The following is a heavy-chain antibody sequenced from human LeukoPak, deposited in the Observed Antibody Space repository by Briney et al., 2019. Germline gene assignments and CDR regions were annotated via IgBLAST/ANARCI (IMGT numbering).Heavy chain of an antibody. CDR2: IHYSGRP. J-gene: IGHJ6*02. Sequence: SETLSLTCTVSGGSISGHYWTWIRQPPGKGLEWIGQIHYSGRPDYNPSLKSRVTISVDTSKNQLSLKVTSVTGADTAVYYCARFGVDYDMDVWGQGTTVTVSS. CDR3: ARFGVDYDMDV. V-gene: IGHV4-59*11. D-gene: IGHD3-16*01. CDR1: GGSISGHY.